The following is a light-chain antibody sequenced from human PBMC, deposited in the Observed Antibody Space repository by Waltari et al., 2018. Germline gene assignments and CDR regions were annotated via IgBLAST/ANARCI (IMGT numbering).Light chain of an antibody. Sequence: IQVTQSPSTLSASVGDRVNITCRTSESVNRNLAWYQQKPGRAPKLLIYKASTLETGAPSKCSGSGSGTEFSLTITNLQRDDFATYFCQHYDSYQYAFGPGTKLEIK. CDR3: QHYDSYQYA. V-gene: IGKV1-5*03. CDR2: KAS. CDR1: ESVNRN. J-gene: IGKJ2*01.